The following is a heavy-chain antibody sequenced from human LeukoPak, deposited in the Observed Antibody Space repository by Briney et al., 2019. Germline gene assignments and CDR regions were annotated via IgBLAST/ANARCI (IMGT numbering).Heavy chain of an antibody. CDR1: GGSISSYY. D-gene: IGHD6-19*01. V-gene: IGHV4-59*01. CDR2: IYYSGST. CDR3: AGGQAVAGMFDP. J-gene: IGHJ5*02. Sequence: SETLSLTCTVSGGSISSYYWSWSRQPPGKRLEWRGYIYYSGSTTYNPSLKSRVTISVDTSKNKFSLNLSSVTAADTTVYYSAGGQAVAGMFDPWGQETLVTVSS.